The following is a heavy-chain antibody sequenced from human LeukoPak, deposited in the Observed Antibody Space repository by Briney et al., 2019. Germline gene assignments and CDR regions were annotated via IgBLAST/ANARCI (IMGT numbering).Heavy chain of an antibody. J-gene: IGHJ3*02. V-gene: IGHV3-23*01. D-gene: IGHD7-27*01. CDR2: ISGSGGST. Sequence: GGSLRLSCAASGFTVSSNYMSWVRQAPGKGLEWVSAISGSGGSTYYADSVKGRFTISRDNSKNTLYLQMNSLRAEDTAVYYCAKSGFVGIIYDAFDIWGQGTMVTVSS. CDR3: AKSGFVGIIYDAFDI. CDR1: GFTVSSNY.